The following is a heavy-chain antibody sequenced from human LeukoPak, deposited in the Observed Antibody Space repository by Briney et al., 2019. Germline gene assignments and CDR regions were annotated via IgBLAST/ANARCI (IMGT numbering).Heavy chain of an antibody. V-gene: IGHV1-3*01. J-gene: IGHJ4*02. CDR2: INAGNGNT. CDR1: GYTFTSYA. CDR3: ARDRVPIAVTGTGDYFDY. D-gene: IGHD6-19*01. Sequence: GSVTVSCKASGYTFTSYAMHWVRQARGQRGEGMGWINAGNGNTKYSQKFQDRVTITRNTSASTAYMELGSLRSEDTAVYYCARDRVPIAVTGTGDYFDYWGQGTLVTVSS.